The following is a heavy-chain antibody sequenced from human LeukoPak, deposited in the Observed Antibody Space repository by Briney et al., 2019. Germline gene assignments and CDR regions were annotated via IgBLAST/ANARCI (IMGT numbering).Heavy chain of an antibody. V-gene: IGHV4-34*01. D-gene: IGHD2-15*01. J-gene: IGHJ4*02. Sequence: PSETLSLTCAVYGGSFSGYYWSWIRQPPGKGLEWIGEINHSGSTNYNPSLKSRVTISVDTSKNQFSLKLSSVTAADTAVYYCARRYCSGGSCYWAYFDYWGQGTLVTVSS. CDR2: INHSGST. CDR3: ARRYCSGGSCYWAYFDY. CDR1: GGSFSGYY.